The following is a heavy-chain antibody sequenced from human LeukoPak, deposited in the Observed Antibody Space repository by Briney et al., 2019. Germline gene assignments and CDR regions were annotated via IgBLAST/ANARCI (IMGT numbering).Heavy chain of an antibody. CDR3: AREKYDSSGSVMRGFDY. J-gene: IGHJ4*02. Sequence: SVKVSCKASGGTFSSYAISWVRLAPGQGLEWMGRIIPIFGTANYAQKFQGRVTITTDESTSTAYMELSSLRSEDTAVYYCAREKYDSSGSVMRGFDYWGQGTLVTVSS. CDR1: GGTFSSYA. D-gene: IGHD3-22*01. V-gene: IGHV1-69*05. CDR2: IIPIFGTA.